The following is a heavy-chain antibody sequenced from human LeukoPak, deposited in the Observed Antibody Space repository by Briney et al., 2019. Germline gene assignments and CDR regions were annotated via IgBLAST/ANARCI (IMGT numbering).Heavy chain of an antibody. CDR1: GFTFSNAW. Sequence: GGYLRLSCAASGFTFSNAWMSWVRQAPGKGREWVGRIKSKTDGGATDYAAPVKGRFTISRDDAKNALYLQMKSLKTEDTAVYYCTTRYCSSISCSEVMDVWGKGTTVTVSS. J-gene: IGHJ6*04. CDR3: TTRYCSSISCSEVMDV. D-gene: IGHD2-2*01. CDR2: IKSKTDGGAT. V-gene: IGHV3-15*01.